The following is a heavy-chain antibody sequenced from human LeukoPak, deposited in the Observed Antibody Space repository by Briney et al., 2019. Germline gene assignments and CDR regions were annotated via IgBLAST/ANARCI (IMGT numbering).Heavy chain of an antibody. J-gene: IGHJ5*02. D-gene: IGHD4/OR15-4a*01. Sequence: GGSLRLSCVASGFTFSSYSMTWVRQTPGKGLERVASISGSGADTHYADSVKGRFTISRDSSKDTLNLQLNNLRAEDTAVYYCARDQGPDYRPVGSATQFSWGRGTLVAVSP. V-gene: IGHV3-23*01. CDR1: GFTFSSYS. CDR3: ARDQGPDYRPVGSATQFS. CDR2: ISGSGADT.